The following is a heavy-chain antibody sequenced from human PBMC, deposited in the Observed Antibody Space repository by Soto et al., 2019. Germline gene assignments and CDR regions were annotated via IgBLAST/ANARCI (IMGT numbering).Heavy chain of an antibody. J-gene: IGHJ6*03. Sequence: GASVKVSCKASGCTFTSSGISWVRQAPGQGLEWMGWISAYNGDTNYAQKLQGRVTMTTDTSTDTAYMELRSLRSDDTAVYYCARVADPTDYYYYYMDVWGKGTTVTVSS. CDR1: GCTFTSSG. CDR3: ARVADPTDYYYYYMDV. D-gene: IGHD2-15*01. V-gene: IGHV1-18*01. CDR2: ISAYNGDT.